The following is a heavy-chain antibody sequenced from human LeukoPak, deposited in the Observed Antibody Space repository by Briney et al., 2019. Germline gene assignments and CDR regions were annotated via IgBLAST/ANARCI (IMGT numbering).Heavy chain of an antibody. V-gene: IGHV1-69*13. D-gene: IGHD3-22*01. CDR3: ARDSLFYYDSSGYYYDDY. Sequence: SVKVSCKASGGTFSSYAISWVRQAPGQGLEWMGGIIPIFGTANYAQKFQGRVTITADESTSTAYMELSSLRSEDTAVYYCARDSLFYYDSSGYYYDDYWGQGTLVTVSS. CDR2: IIPIFGTA. CDR1: GGTFSSYA. J-gene: IGHJ4*02.